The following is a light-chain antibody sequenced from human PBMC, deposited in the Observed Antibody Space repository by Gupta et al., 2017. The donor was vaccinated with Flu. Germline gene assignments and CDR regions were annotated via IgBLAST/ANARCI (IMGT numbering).Light chain of an antibody. J-gene: IGKJ1*01. Sequence: PPTLSASVGDRVTITCRASQSISNYLAWYQQKPGKAPKLLIYQASGLEFGVPSRFSGSGSDVDFTLTITSLQPDDFATYYCQQYRTYSRTFGQGTKVEIK. CDR3: QQYRTYSRT. CDR2: QAS. CDR1: QSISNY. V-gene: IGKV1-5*03.